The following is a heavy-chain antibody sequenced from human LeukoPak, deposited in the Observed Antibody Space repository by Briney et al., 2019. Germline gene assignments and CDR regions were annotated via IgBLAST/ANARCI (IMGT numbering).Heavy chain of an antibody. D-gene: IGHD2-15*01. J-gene: IGHJ6*02. Sequence: PSETLSLTCTVSGGSISSYSWSWVRQPPGKGLEWIGYIYYSGSTNYNPSLKSRVTISVDTSKNQFSLKLSSVTAADTAVYYCATTRARFVSYYYGMDVWGQGTTVTVSS. CDR2: IYYSGST. V-gene: IGHV4-59*01. CDR3: ATTRARFVSYYYGMDV. CDR1: GGSISSYS.